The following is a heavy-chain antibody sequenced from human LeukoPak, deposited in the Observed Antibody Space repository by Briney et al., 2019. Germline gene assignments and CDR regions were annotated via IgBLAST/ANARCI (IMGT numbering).Heavy chain of an antibody. D-gene: IGHD3-3*01. V-gene: IGHV4-34*01. CDR3: ARRALYFEDY. J-gene: IGHJ4*02. CDR2: INHSGST. CDR1: GGSFSGYY. Sequence: SETLSLTCAVYGGSFSGYYWSWIRQPPGKGLEWIGEINHSGSTNYNPSLKSRVTISVDTSKNQFSLKLSSVTAADTAVYYCARRALYFEDYWGQGTLVTVSS.